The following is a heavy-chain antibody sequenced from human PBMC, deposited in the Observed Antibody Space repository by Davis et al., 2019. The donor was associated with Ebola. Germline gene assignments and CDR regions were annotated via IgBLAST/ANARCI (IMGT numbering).Heavy chain of an antibody. D-gene: IGHD2-2*01. J-gene: IGHJ6*02. V-gene: IGHV3-30*18. CDR1: GFTFSSYG. Sequence: GGSLRLYCAASGFTFSSYGMHWVRQAPGKGLEWVAVISYDGSNKYYADSVKGRFTISRDNSKNTLYLQMNSLRAEDTAVYYCAKDLPSGTVKVFYYYYGMDVWGQGTTVTVSS. CDR3: AKDLPSGTVKVFYYYYGMDV. CDR2: ISYDGSNK.